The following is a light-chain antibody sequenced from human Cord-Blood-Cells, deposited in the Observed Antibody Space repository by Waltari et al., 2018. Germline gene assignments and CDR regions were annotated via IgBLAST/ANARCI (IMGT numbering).Light chain of an antibody. CDR2: GAS. CDR3: QQYNNWPPYT. CDR1: QSVSSN. Sequence: EIVMTQSPPPLSVSPGERDTLPCRASQSVSSNLAWYQQNPGQAPRLLIYGASTRATGIPARFSGSGSGTEFTLTISSLQSEDFAVYYCQQYNNWPPYTFGQGTKLEIK. V-gene: IGKV3-15*01. J-gene: IGKJ2*01.